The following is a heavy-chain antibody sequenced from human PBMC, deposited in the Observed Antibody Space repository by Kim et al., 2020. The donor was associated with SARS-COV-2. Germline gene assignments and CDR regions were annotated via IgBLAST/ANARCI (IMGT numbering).Heavy chain of an antibody. Sequence: SETLSLTCTVSGYSISSGYYWGWIRQPPGKGLEWIGSIYHSGSTYYNPSLKSRVTISVDTSKNQFSLKLSSVTAADTAVYYCARDFGTLQWELLIGAFDIWGQGTMVTVSS. D-gene: IGHD1-26*01. CDR1: GYSISSGYY. V-gene: IGHV4-38-2*02. CDR3: ARDFGTLQWELLIGAFDI. CDR2: IYHSGST. J-gene: IGHJ3*02.